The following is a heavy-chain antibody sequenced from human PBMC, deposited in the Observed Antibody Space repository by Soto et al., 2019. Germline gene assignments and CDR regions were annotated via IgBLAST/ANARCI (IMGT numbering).Heavy chain of an antibody. D-gene: IGHD3-16*01. J-gene: IGHJ4*02. Sequence: PSETLSLTCTVSGGSISSRYSYWGWIRQPPGKGLEWIGSFHYSGSTYYNPSLKSRVTISVDTSKNQLSLRVTSVTDADTAVYYCARGFGRSHFDYWGQRTLVTVSS. V-gene: IGHV4-39*01. CDR2: FHYSGST. CDR3: ARGFGRSHFDY. CDR1: GGSISSRYSY.